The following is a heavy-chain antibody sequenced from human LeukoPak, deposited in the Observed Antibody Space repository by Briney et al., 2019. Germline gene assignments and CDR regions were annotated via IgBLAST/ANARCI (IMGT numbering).Heavy chain of an antibody. CDR3: ARAELDYYGSGSPPFDY. Sequence: PSETLSLTCTASGGSISSYYWSWIRQPPGKGLEWIGYIYYSGSTNYSPSLKSRVTISVDTSKNQFSLKLSSVTAADTAVYYCARAELDYYGSGSPPFDYWGQGTLVTVSS. V-gene: IGHV4-59*01. D-gene: IGHD3-10*01. CDR1: GGSISSYY. CDR2: IYYSGST. J-gene: IGHJ4*02.